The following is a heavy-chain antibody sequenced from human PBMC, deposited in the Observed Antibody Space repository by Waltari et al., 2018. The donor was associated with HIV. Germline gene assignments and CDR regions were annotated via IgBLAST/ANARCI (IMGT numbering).Heavy chain of an antibody. CDR3: ARGTPLYGLDV. V-gene: IGHV3-7*01. Sequence: EVILVESGGGLAQPGGSLRLSCAASGFTFRNTWMSWVRQAPGKGLEWVANIKDDGTEAYYLDSVKGRFTISRDNAKDSLSLQMNSLRAEDTAVYYCARGTPLYGLDVWGQGTTVTASS. D-gene: IGHD2-15*01. CDR2: IKDDGTEA. J-gene: IGHJ6*02. CDR1: GFTFRNTW.